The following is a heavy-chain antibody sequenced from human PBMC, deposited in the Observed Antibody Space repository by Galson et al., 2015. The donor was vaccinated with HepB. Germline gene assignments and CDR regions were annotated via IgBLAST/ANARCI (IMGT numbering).Heavy chain of an antibody. D-gene: IGHD6-19*01. Sequence: SVKVSCKASGYTFTSYAMHWVRQAPGQRLEWMGWINAGNGNTKYSQKFQGRVTITRDTSASTAYMELSSLRSEDTAVYYCASPTAGYSSGWTLDSEMDYYYYYGMDVWGQGTTVTVSS. J-gene: IGHJ6*02. CDR2: INAGNGNT. CDR3: ASPTAGYSSGWTLDSEMDYYYYYGMDV. CDR1: GYTFTSYA. V-gene: IGHV1-3*01.